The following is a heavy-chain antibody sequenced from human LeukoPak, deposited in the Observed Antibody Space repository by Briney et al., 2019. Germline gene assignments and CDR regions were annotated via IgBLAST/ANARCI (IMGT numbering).Heavy chain of an antibody. J-gene: IGHJ4*02. D-gene: IGHD6-19*01. CDR3: ARHEYSSGWYVN. CDR1: GVSISSGSNY. V-gene: IGHV4-39*01. Sequence: SETLSLTCSVSGVSISSGSNYWGWIRQPPGKTLEWVGSIYSSGNTYYNPSLKSRVIILIDTAKNHFSLNLSSVTAADTAVYYCARHEYSSGWYVNWGQGTLVTVSS. CDR2: IYSSGNT.